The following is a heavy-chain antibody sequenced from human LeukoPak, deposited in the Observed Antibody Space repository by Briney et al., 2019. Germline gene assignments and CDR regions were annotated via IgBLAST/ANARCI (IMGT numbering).Heavy chain of an antibody. CDR3: ARAIINYYGSGSRLYYCGMDV. Sequence: SETLSLTCTVYGGSFSGYYWSWIRQPPGKGLDWIGQINHSGSTNSNPSLKRRVTIPVDTSKNQFSLKLSSVTAADTAVYYCARAIINYYGSGSRLYYCGMDVWGQGTTVTVSS. CDR1: GGSFSGYY. V-gene: IGHV4-34*01. D-gene: IGHD3-10*01. J-gene: IGHJ6*02. CDR2: INHSGST.